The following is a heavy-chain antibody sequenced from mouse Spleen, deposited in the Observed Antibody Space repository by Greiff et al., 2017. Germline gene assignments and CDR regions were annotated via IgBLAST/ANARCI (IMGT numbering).Heavy chain of an antibody. CDR2: IDPSDSYT. J-gene: IGHJ4*01. CDR1: GYTFTSYW. D-gene: IGHD3-1*01. Sequence: QVQLQQPGAELVKPGASVKLSCKASGYTFTSYWMQWVKQRPGQGLEWIGEIDPSDSYTNYNQKFKGKATLTVDTSSSTAYMQLSSLTSEDSAVYYCARHRGAMDYWGQGTSVTVSS. V-gene: IGHV1-50*01. CDR3: ARHRGAMDY.